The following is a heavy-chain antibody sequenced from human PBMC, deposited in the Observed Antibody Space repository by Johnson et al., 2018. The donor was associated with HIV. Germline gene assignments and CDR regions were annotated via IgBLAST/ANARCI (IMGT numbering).Heavy chain of an antibody. CDR1: GFTFSNYA. V-gene: IGHV3-66*01. CDR2: IQSGENT. D-gene: IGHD1-26*01. Sequence: VQLVESGGGLVQPGGSLKLSCAASGFTFSNYAMSWVRQAPGKGLEWVSVIQSGENTLSAASVKGRFTVSRDDSRNTLYLQINSLRAEDTAVYYCARTRSGSFPHSDPFDTWGQGTMVTVSS. J-gene: IGHJ3*02. CDR3: ARTRSGSFPHSDPFDT.